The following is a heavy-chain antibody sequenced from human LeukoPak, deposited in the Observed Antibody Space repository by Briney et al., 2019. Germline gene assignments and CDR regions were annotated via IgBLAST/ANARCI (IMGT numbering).Heavy chain of an antibody. Sequence: GGSLRLSCAASGFTLSGYAMQWVRQAPGKGPEWVSGISEDATNKYHADSVKGRFTISRDNSKNTLHLQMDSLRPEDTAVYYCARSMRGYAILTGYFDYWGQGTLVTVSS. D-gene: IGHD3-9*01. J-gene: IGHJ4*02. CDR2: ISEDATNK. CDR1: GFTLSGYA. CDR3: ARSMRGYAILTGYFDY. V-gene: IGHV3-30-3*01.